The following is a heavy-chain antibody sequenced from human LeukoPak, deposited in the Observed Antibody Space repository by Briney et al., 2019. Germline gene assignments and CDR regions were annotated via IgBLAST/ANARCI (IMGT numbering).Heavy chain of an antibody. J-gene: IGHJ4*02. CDR1: GFTFSSYG. CDR2: IRYDGSNK. V-gene: IGHV3-30*02. Sequence: GGSLRLSCAASGFTFSSYGMHCVRQAPGKGLEWVAFIRYDGSNKYYADSVKGRFTISRDNSKNTLYLQMNSLRAEDTAVYYCAKPHSGSGWHFDYWGQGTLVTVSS. D-gene: IGHD6-19*01. CDR3: AKPHSGSGWHFDY.